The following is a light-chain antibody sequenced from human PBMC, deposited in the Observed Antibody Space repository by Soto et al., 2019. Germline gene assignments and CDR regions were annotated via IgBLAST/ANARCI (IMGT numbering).Light chain of an antibody. V-gene: IGKV3-20*01. J-gene: IGKJ5*01. CDR3: QQSNRAPLT. Sequence: EIVLTQSPGTLSLSPGERAALFCRASQSVRSSYLVWYQQKPGQAPRLLIYGAFSRATGIPDRFSGGGSGTDFTLTISRLEPEDCATYSCQQSNRAPLTFGQGTRLEIK. CDR1: QSVRSSY. CDR2: GAF.